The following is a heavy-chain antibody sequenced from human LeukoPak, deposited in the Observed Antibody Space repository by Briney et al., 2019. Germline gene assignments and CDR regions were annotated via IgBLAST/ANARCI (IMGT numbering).Heavy chain of an antibody. CDR3: AQGSRDSRPYYFDF. D-gene: IGHD3-10*01. J-gene: IGHJ4*02. V-gene: IGHV3-23*01. CDR2: ITGSGGDT. Sequence: PGGSLRLSCAASGFTFNNYAMSWVRHTPGKVLEWVSAITGSGGDTYHADPVKGRFTISRDTSKKTLYLQMNSLRAEDTALYYCAQGSRDSRPYYFDFWGQEILVTVSS. CDR1: GFTFNNYA.